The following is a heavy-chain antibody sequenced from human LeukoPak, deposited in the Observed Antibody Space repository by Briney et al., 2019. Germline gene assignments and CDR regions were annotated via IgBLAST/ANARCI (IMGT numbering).Heavy chain of an antibody. D-gene: IGHD2-15*01. CDR3: VRVKGSYFDY. J-gene: IGHJ4*02. V-gene: IGHV3-48*01. CDR1: GFPLSSYG. Sequence: GGSLRLSCAASGFPLSSYGINWVRQAPGKGLEWVSYISSSGSAIYYVDSVKGRFTVSRDNAKNSLFLQMNSPRAEDTAVYYCVRVKGSYFDYWGQGALVTVSS. CDR2: ISSSGSAI.